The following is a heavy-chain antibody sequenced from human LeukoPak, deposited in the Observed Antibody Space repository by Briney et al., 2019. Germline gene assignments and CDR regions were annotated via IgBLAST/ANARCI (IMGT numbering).Heavy chain of an antibody. J-gene: IGHJ4*02. D-gene: IGHD4-17*01. CDR2: IKQDGSEK. Sequence: PGGSLRLSCAASGFTFSSYWMSWVRQAPEKGLEWVANIKQDGSEKYYVDSVKGRFTISRDNAKNSLYLQMNSLRAEDTAVYYCARDGDYGDYYFDYWGQGTLVTVSS. CDR3: ARDGDYGDYYFDY. CDR1: GFTFSSYW. V-gene: IGHV3-7*01.